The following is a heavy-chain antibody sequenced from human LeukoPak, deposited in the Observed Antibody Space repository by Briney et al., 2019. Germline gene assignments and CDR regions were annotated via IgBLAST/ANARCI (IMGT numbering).Heavy chain of an antibody. CDR3: ARQGITIFGPFDP. Sequence: PSETLSLTCTVSGGSTSSSSYYWGWIRQPPGKGLEWIGSIYYSGSTYYNPSLKSRVTISVDTSKNQFSLKLSSVTAADTAVYYCARQGITIFGPFDPWGQGTLVTVSS. V-gene: IGHV4-39*01. J-gene: IGHJ5*02. D-gene: IGHD3-3*01. CDR1: GGSTSSSSYY. CDR2: IYYSGST.